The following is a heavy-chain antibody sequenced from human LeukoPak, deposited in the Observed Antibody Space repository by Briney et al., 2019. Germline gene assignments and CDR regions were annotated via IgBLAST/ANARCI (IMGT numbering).Heavy chain of an antibody. Sequence: SETLSLTCTVSGGSISSYYWSWIRQPPGKGLEWIGYIYYSGSTNYDPSLKSRVTISVDTSKNQFSLKLSSVTAADTAVYYCARATGRGYEIDYWGQGTLVTVSS. J-gene: IGHJ4*02. CDR3: ARATGRGYEIDY. CDR2: IYYSGST. CDR1: GGSISSYY. V-gene: IGHV4-59*01. D-gene: IGHD5-12*01.